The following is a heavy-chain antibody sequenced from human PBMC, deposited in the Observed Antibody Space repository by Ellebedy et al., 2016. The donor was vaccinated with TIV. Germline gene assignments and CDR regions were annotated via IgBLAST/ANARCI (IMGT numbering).Heavy chain of an antibody. CDR1: SGSISSGGYS. CDR3: ARVHVMGWPHIDY. D-gene: IGHD2-8*01. J-gene: IGHJ4*02. CDR2: IYYTGTT. V-gene: IGHV4-30-2*01. Sequence: SETLSLTXAVSSGSISSGGYSWSWFRQPPGKGLEWIGYIYYTGTTSYNPSLKSRVTLSVDRSKDQFSLKLTSVTAADTAVYYCARVHVMGWPHIDYWGQGTLVTVSS.